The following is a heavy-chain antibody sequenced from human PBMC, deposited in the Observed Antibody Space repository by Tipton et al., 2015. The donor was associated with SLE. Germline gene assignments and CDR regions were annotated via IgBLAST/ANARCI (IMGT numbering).Heavy chain of an antibody. Sequence: TLSLTCTVSGGSISSSSHYWGWIRQPPGKGLEWIGCFYYSGSTYYNPSLKSRVTISVDTSKNQFSLKLSSVTAADTAVYYCARDNVDFMNGGGYNGMDVWGQGTTVTVSS. J-gene: IGHJ6*02. CDR2: FYYSGST. CDR3: ARDNVDFMNGGGYNGMDV. CDR1: GGSISSSSHY. V-gene: IGHV4-39*07. D-gene: IGHD4-23*01.